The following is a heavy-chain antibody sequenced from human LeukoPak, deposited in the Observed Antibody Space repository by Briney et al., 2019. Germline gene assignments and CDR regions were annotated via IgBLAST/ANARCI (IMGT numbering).Heavy chain of an antibody. V-gene: IGHV4-59*11. D-gene: IGHD6-13*01. CDR3: ATRPGGSTWYGVFDF. J-gene: IGHJ4*02. Sequence: PSETLSLTCTVSGVSMSNHYWSWIRQPPGKRLEWIGYIYDSESTNYNPSLNSRVTMSVDTSKNQFSLKLSSVTAADTALYYCATRPGGSTWYGVFDFWSRGTLVTVSS. CDR1: GVSMSNHY. CDR2: IYDSEST.